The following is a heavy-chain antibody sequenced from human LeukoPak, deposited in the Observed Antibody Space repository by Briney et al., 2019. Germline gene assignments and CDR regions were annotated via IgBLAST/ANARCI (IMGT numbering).Heavy chain of an antibody. V-gene: IGHV3-23*01. J-gene: IGHJ6*02. CDR2: VSGSGGST. D-gene: IGHD5-24*01. CDR1: GFTFSSYA. Sequence: PGGSLRLSCAASGFTFSSYAMRWIRQAPEKGLEWVSVVSGSGGSTDYADSVKGRFTISRDNSKNTLYLQMNSLRAEDTAVYYCAKVLQYYYYGMDVWGQGTTVTVSS. CDR3: AKVLQYYYYGMDV.